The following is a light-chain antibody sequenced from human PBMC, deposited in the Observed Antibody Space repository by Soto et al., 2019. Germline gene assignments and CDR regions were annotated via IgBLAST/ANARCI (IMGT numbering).Light chain of an antibody. CDR1: QSVSSSY. V-gene: IGKV3-20*01. J-gene: IGKJ2*01. CDR3: QHYGSSPKT. Sequence: EIVLTQSPCTLSWSPGERATLSCGASQSVSSSYLAWYQQKTGQAPRLLIYGASSRATGIPDRFSGSGYGTDFTLTISRLETEDFAVYYCQHYGSSPKTFGQGTKVDIK. CDR2: GAS.